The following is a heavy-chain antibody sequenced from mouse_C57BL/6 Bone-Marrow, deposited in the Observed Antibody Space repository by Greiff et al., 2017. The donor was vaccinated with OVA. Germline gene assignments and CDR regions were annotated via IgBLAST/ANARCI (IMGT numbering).Heavy chain of an antibody. D-gene: IGHD1-1*01. CDR2: IDPEDGET. CDR3: ARLYYGSSWFAY. Sequence: EVQLQQSGAELVKPGASVTLSCTASGFNIKDYYMHWVKQRTEQGLEWIGRIDPEDGETKYAPKFQGKATITADTSSNTAYLQLSSLTSEDTAVYYCARLYYGSSWFAYWGQGTLVTVSA. J-gene: IGHJ3*01. V-gene: IGHV14-2*01. CDR1: GFNIKDYY.